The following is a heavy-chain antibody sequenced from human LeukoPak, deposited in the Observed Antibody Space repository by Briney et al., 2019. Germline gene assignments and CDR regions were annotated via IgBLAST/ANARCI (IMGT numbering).Heavy chain of an antibody. CDR3: ARVGSIAAAGTPDY. J-gene: IGHJ4*02. CDR2: ISGSGSDT. D-gene: IGHD6-13*01. Sequence: GGSLRLSCAASGFIFSDYYMAWIRQAPGKGLEWLSYISGSGSDTNYADSVKGRFTTSRDNAKNSLYLQMNSLRAEDTAVYYCARVGSIAAAGTPDYWGQGTLVTVSS. CDR1: GFIFSDYY. V-gene: IGHV3-11*06.